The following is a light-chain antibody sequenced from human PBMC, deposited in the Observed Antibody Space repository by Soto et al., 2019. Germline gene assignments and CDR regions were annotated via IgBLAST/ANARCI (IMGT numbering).Light chain of an antibody. CDR1: QSVSSSY. CDR3: QQYGSSPWT. Sequence: EIVLTQSPGTLSLSPGERATLSCRASQSVSSSYLAWYQQKPGQAPRLLIDGASSRATGIPDRFSGSGSGTDFTLTISGLEPEDFAVYYCQQYGSSPWTFGQGTKVELK. CDR2: GAS. J-gene: IGKJ1*01. V-gene: IGKV3-20*01.